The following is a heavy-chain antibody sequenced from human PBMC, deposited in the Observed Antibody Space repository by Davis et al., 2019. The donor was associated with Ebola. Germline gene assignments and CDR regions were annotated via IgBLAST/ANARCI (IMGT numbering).Heavy chain of an antibody. CDR2: INTETGNP. CDR3: ARSKAVHDAFDV. V-gene: IGHV7-4-1*02. D-gene: IGHD1-1*01. Sequence: ASSQVSCKASGYTFTNYAMKWVRQAPGQGPEWMGWINTETGNPMYAQGFTGRFDFSLDTSVSTAYLQISSLKPDDTAVYYCARSKAVHDAFDVWGQGTLVTVSS. J-gene: IGHJ3*01. CDR1: GYTFTNYA.